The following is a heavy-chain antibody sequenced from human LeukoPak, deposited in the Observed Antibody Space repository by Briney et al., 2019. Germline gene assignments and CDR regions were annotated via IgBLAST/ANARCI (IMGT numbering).Heavy chain of an antibody. CDR2: IYPGDSDT. CDR1: GYSFTSYW. Sequence: GESLKISCKGSGYSFTSYWIGWVRQMPGKGLEWMGIIYPGDSDTRYSPSFQGQVTISADKSISTAYLQWSSLKASDTAMYYCARLPSEYCSGGSCYSSYYYYGMDVWGQGTTVTASS. V-gene: IGHV5-51*01. D-gene: IGHD2-15*01. CDR3: ARLPSEYCSGGSCYSSYYYYGMDV. J-gene: IGHJ6*02.